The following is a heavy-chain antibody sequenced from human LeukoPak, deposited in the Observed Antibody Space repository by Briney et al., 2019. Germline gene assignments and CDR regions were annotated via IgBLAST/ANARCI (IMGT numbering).Heavy chain of an antibody. V-gene: IGHV1-46*01. CDR1: GYTFTSYY. J-gene: IGHJ6*02. Sequence: ASVKVSCKASGYTFTSYYMHWVRQAPGQGLEWMGIINPSGGSTSYAQKFQGRVTMTRNTSISTAYMELSRLRSDDTAVYYCARDWGPIVVVVAAGYGMDVWGQGTTVTVSS. CDR2: INPSGGST. D-gene: IGHD2-15*01. CDR3: ARDWGPIVVVVAAGYGMDV.